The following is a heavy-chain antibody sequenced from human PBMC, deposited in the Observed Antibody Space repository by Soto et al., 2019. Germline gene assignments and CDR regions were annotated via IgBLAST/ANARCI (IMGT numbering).Heavy chain of an antibody. Sequence: GGSLRLSCAASGFTFSSYWMSWVRQAPGKGLEWVANIKQDGSEKYYVDSVKGRFTISRDNAKNSLYLQMNSLRAVDTAVYYCAREWAAGASYYYYGMDVWGQGTTVTVSS. CDR2: IKQDGSEK. CDR3: AREWAAGASYYYYGMDV. CDR1: GFTFSSYW. V-gene: IGHV3-7*01. D-gene: IGHD6-13*01. J-gene: IGHJ6*02.